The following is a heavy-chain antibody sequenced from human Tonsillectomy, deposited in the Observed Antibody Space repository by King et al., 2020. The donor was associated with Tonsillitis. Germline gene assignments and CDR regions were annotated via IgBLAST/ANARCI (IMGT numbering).Heavy chain of an antibody. CDR2: MNPNSGNT. D-gene: IGHD3-9*01. CDR3: ARGVRIRYFDWLSYYFDY. V-gene: IGHV1-8*01. Sequence: VQLVESGAEVKKPGASVKVSCKASGYTFTSYDINWVRQATGQGLEWMGWMNPNSGNTGYAQKFQGRVTMTRNTSISTAYMELSSLRSEDTAVYYCARGVRIRYFDWLSYYFDYWGQGTLVTVSS. CDR1: GYTFTSYD. J-gene: IGHJ4*02.